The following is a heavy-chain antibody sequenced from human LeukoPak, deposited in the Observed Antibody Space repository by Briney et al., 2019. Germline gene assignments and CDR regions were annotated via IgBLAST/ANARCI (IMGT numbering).Heavy chain of an antibody. CDR3: ARGGRGYSGYDY. CDR2: INHSGST. J-gene: IGHJ4*02. CDR1: GGSFSVYY. V-gene: IGHV4-34*01. Sequence: SETLSLTCAVYGGSFSVYYWSWIRQPPGKGLEWIGEINHSGSTNYNPSLKSRVTISVGTSKNQFSLKLSSVTAADTAVYYCARGGRGYSGYDYWGQGTLVTVSS. D-gene: IGHD5-12*01.